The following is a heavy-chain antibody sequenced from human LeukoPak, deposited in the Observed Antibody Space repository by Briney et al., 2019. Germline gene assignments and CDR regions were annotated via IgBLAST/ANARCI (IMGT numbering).Heavy chain of an antibody. CDR2: VDPEDGET. Sequence: ASVKVTCKVSGYTFTDYYMHWVPQAPGKGLEWMGLVDPEDGETIYAEKFQGRVTITADTSTDTAYMELSSLGSEDSAVYYCAKTYSNYRWFDPWGQGTLVTVSS. CDR3: AKTYSNYRWFDP. V-gene: IGHV1-69-2*01. J-gene: IGHJ5*02. D-gene: IGHD4-11*01. CDR1: GYTFTDYY.